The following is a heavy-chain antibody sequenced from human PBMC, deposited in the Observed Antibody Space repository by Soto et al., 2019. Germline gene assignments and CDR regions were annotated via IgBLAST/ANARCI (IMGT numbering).Heavy chain of an antibody. J-gene: IGHJ3*02. V-gene: IGHV1-69*13. CDR3: ARARAYYDSSGLDRAFDI. Sequence: SVKVSCKASGGTFSSYAISWVRQAPGQGLEWMGRIIPIFGTANYAQKIQGRVTITADESTSTAYMELSNLRSEDTAVYYCARARAYYDSSGLDRAFDIWGQGTMVTVSS. CDR1: GGTFSSYA. CDR2: IIPIFGTA. D-gene: IGHD3-22*01.